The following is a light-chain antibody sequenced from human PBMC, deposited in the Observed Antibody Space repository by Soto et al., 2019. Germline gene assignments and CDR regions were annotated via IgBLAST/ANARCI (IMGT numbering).Light chain of an antibody. V-gene: IGKV3-20*01. CDR1: QSVNSGS. Sequence: DIALTQSPGTLSLSPGDRAILSCRASQSVNSGSLAWYQQRPGQAPRLLIYGATIRATGIPDKFSGSGSGTDFTLTISRLEPEDFAVDYCQQSGSSVRTFGQGTKVEIK. CDR2: GAT. CDR3: QQSGSSVRT. J-gene: IGKJ1*01.